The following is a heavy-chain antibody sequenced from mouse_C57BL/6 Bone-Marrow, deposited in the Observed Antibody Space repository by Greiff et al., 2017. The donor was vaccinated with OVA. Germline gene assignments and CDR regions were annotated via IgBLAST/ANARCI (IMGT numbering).Heavy chain of an antibody. CDR3: AREGNWYYFDY. V-gene: IGHV1-82*01. Sequence: QVQLQQSGPELVKPGASVKISCKASGYAFSSSWMNWVKQRPGKGLEWIGRIYPGDGDTNYNGKFKGKATLTADKSSSTAYMQLSSLTSEDSAVYFCAREGNWYYFDYWGQGTTLTVSS. CDR2: IYPGDGDT. J-gene: IGHJ2*01. CDR1: GYAFSSSW. D-gene: IGHD4-1*02.